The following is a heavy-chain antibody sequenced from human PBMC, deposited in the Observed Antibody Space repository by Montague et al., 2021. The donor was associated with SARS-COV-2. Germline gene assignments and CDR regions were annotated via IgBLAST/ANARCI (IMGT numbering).Heavy chain of an antibody. Sequence: SETLSLICSVSGGSFSSSSYYWSWIRQPPGKGPEWIGSIYYSGSTNYNPSLEIRVTMSVDTSKKQFSLRLTSVTAADTAVYYCARHRTYYGEVWGTHPYTPDYWGQGTLVTVSS. CDR3: ARHRTYYGEVWGTHPYTPDY. D-gene: IGHD3-16*01. CDR2: IYYSGST. CDR1: GGSFSSSSYY. V-gene: IGHV4-39*01. J-gene: IGHJ4*02.